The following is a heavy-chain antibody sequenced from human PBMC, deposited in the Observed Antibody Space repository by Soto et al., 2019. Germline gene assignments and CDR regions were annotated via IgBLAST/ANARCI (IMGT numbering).Heavy chain of an antibody. V-gene: IGHV3-74*01. CDR3: ARGLKNYYGSDV. CDR1: GFTFNTYW. Sequence: EVQLVESGGVLVQPGGSLRLSCVASGFTFNTYWMHWVRQAPGKGLVWVSRINSDGSSTSCADSVEGRFTISRDNAKNTVYLQMNSLSGEDTALYYCARGLKNYYGSDVWGQGTTVTVSS. J-gene: IGHJ6*02. CDR2: INSDGSST.